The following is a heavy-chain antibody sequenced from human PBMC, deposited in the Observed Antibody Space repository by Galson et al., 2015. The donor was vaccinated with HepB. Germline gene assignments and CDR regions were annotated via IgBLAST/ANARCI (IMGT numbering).Heavy chain of an antibody. V-gene: IGHV1-2*02. J-gene: IGHJ4*02. CDR1: GYTFTGYY. CDR2: INPNSGGT. CDR3: AKDLGIVGAPEGLGY. Sequence: SVKVSCKASGYTFTGYYMHWVRQAPGQGLEWMGWINPNSGGTNYAQKFQDRVTMTRDTSISTAYMELSRLRFDDTAVYYCAKDLGIVGAPEGLGYWGQGTLVTVSS. D-gene: IGHD1-26*01.